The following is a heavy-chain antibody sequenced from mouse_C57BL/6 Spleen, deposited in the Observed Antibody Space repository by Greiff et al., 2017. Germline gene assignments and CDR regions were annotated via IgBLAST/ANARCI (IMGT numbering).Heavy chain of an antibody. Sequence: QVQLQQPGAELVKPGASVKVSCKASGYTFTSYWMHWVKQRPGQGLEWIGRIHPSASDTNYNQKFKGKATLTVDKSSSTAYMQLSSLTSEDSAVYYCAIATMVTAAMDYWGQGTSVTVSS. J-gene: IGHJ4*01. V-gene: IGHV1-74*01. CDR1: GYTFTSYW. CDR3: AIATMVTAAMDY. CDR2: IHPSASDT. D-gene: IGHD2-2*01.